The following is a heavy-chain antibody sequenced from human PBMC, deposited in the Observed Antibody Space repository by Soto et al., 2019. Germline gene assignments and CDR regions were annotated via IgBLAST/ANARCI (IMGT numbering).Heavy chain of an antibody. V-gene: IGHV4-59*08. CDR3: ARFNWYFDR. J-gene: IGHJ2*01. CDR2: IYYSVST. CDR1: GGSISSYY. Sequence: QVQLQESGPGLVKPSETLSLTCTVSGGSISSYYWSWIRQPPGKGLVWIGHIYYSVSTNDHPSLRSRVTISVDTSKNQFSLKLSSVTAADTAVYYCARFNWYFDRWGRGTLVTVSS.